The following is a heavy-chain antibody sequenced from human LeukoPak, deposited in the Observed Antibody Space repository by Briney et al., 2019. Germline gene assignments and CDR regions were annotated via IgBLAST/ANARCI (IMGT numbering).Heavy chain of an antibody. Sequence: SETLSLTCGVYGGSFTDYYSRWIRQTPGTGLEWIGDINHSGSTNYNAALKSRVTISVDTSRNQFSLKLSSVAAADSAVYYCARLGLYTSSWYRFKYFDYWGQGSLVTLSS. J-gene: IGHJ4*02. V-gene: IGHV4-34*01. D-gene: IGHD6-13*01. CDR2: INHSGST. CDR1: GGSFTDYY. CDR3: ARLGLYTSSWYRFKYFDY.